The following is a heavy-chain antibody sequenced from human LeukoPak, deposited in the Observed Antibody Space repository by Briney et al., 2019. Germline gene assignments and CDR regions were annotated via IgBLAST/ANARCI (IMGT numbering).Heavy chain of an antibody. V-gene: IGHV1-69*04. Sequence: GASVKVSCKASGGTFISYAISWVRQAPGQGREWMGRIIPILGIANYAQKFQGRVTITADKSTSTAYMELSSLRSEDTAVYYCARDWGKGSTETYWGQGTLVTVSS. CDR3: ARDWGKGSTETY. J-gene: IGHJ4*02. D-gene: IGHD3-16*01. CDR1: GGTFISYA. CDR2: IIPILGIA.